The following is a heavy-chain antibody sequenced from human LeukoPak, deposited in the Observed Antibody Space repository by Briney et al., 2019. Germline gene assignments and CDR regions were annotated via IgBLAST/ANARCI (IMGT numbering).Heavy chain of an antibody. J-gene: IGHJ4*02. V-gene: IGHV1-69*13. CDR1: GYTFTSYD. CDR3: AREAHPARFLEWLPMRKYYFDY. CDR2: IIPIFGTA. Sequence: GASVKVSCKASGYTFTSYDTNWVRQATGQGLEWMGGIIPIFGTANYAKKFQGRVTITADEYTSTAYMELSSLRSEDTAVYYCAREAHPARFLEWLPMRKYYFDYWGQGTLVTVSS. D-gene: IGHD3-3*01.